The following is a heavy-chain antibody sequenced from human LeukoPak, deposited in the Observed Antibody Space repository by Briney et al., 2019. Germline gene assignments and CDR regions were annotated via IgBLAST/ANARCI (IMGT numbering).Heavy chain of an antibody. D-gene: IGHD3-9*01. J-gene: IGHJ4*02. V-gene: IGHV1-18*04. CDR2: ISAYNGNT. Sequence: ASVKASCKASGYTFTSYGISWVRQAPGQGLEWMGWISAYNGNTNYAQKLQGRVTMTTDTSTSTAYMELRSLRSDDTAVYYCARDRRYFDWLLADYWGQGTLVTVSS. CDR3: ARDRRYFDWLLADY. CDR1: GYTFTSYG.